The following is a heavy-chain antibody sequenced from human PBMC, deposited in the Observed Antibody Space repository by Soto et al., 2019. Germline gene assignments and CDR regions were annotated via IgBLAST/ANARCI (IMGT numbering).Heavy chain of an antibody. CDR2: ISSDSSHT. D-gene: IGHD6-13*01. CDR3: ATGQQVRMADI. V-gene: IGHV3-11*03. J-gene: IGHJ3*02. Sequence: QVQLLESGGGLVKPGGSLRLSCAASGFTVSGYYMGWIRQPPGKGLEWISYISSDSSHTNHADSVKGRFTISRDNAKNSLYLQMTSLRDEDPDVYFCATGQQVRMADIWGQGKMVTVS. CDR1: GFTVSGYY.